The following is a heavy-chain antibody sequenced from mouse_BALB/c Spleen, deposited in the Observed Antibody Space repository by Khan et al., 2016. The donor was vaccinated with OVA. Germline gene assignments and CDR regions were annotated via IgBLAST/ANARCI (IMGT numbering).Heavy chain of an antibody. CDR2: INPRSDYT. CDR3: ARRTMGYAMDY. D-gene: IGHD2-14*01. CDR1: GYTFPSNT. V-gene: IGHV1-4*01. J-gene: IGHJ4*01. Sequence: VQLQQSGAELARPGASVKMSCKASGYTFPSNTMHWVKQRPGQGLEWIGYINPRSDYTIYNQKFKDKATLTADISSTTAYMQLSSLTSDDSAVYYCARRTMGYAMDYWGQGTSVIVSS.